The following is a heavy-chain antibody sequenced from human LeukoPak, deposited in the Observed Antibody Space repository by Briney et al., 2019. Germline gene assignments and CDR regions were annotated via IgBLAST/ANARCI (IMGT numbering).Heavy chain of an antibody. V-gene: IGHV4-59*01. Sequence: SETLSLTCTVSGGSISSYYWSWIRQRPGKGLECIAYIHNSVTTNYNPSLKTRATISIETSKNQFSLKFTSVTGADTALYYGARGSGMDVWGQGSTVTVSS. CDR1: GGSISSYY. CDR2: IHNSVTT. CDR3: ARGSGMDV. J-gene: IGHJ6*02.